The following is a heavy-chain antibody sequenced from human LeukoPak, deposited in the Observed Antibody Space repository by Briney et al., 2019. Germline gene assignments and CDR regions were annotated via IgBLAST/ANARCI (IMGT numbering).Heavy chain of an antibody. CDR3: ARQGVSGGWTTDAFDI. D-gene: IGHD6-19*01. CDR2: IYYSGST. V-gene: IGHV4-59*08. CDR1: GGSISTYY. Sequence: SETLSLTCTVSGGSISTYYWSWIRQPPGKGLEWIGYIYYSGSTNYNHSLKSRGTISVDTSRNQFSLRLSSVTAADTAVYYCARQGVSGGWTTDAFDIWGQGTMVTVSS. J-gene: IGHJ3*02.